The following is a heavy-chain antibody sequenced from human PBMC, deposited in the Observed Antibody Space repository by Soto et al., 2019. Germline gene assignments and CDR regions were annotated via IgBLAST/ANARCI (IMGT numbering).Heavy chain of an antibody. Sequence: GASVKVSCKASGYTFTSYYMHWVRQAPGQGLEWMGIINPSGGSTSYAQKFQGRVTMTRDTSTSTVYMELSSLRSEDTAVYYCARILAAAGAGTGTWGMDVWGQGTTVTVSS. D-gene: IGHD6-13*01. CDR1: GYTFTSYY. CDR2: INPSGGST. CDR3: ARILAAAGAGTGTWGMDV. V-gene: IGHV1-46*03. J-gene: IGHJ6*02.